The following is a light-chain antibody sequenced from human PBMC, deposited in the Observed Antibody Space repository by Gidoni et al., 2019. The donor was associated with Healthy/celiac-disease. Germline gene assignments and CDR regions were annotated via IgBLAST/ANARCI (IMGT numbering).Light chain of an antibody. CDR2: AAS. J-gene: IGKJ1*01. CDR1: QSISSY. V-gene: IGKV1-39*01. CDR3: QQSYSTPPAWT. Sequence: DIQMTQSPSPLSASVGDRVTITCRASQSISSYLNWYQQKPGKAPKLLIYAASSLQSGVPSRFSGSGSGTDFTLTISSLQPEDFATYYCQQSYSTPPAWTFGQGTKVEIK.